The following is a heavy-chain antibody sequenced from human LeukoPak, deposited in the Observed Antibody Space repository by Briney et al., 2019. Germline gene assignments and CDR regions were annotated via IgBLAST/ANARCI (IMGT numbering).Heavy chain of an antibody. CDR3: ARRRAVAGTKSLYYFDY. CDR2: IYYSGST. V-gene: IGHV4-39*01. D-gene: IGHD6-19*01. J-gene: IGHJ4*02. CDR1: GGSISSSSYY. Sequence: PSETLSLTCTVSGGSISSSSYYWGWIRQPPGKGLEWLGSIYYSGSTYYNPSLKSRVTISVNTSKNQFSLKLSSVTAADTAVYYCARRRAVAGTKSLYYFDYWGRGTLVTVSS.